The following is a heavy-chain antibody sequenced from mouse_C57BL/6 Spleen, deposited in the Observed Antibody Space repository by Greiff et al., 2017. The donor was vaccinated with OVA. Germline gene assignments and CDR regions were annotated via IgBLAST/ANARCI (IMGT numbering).Heavy chain of an antibody. Sequence: VQLQQSGPGLVKPSQSLSLTCSVTGYSITSGYYWNWIRQFPGNKLEWMGYISYDGSNNYNPSLKNRISITRDTSKNQFFLKLNSVTTEDTATDYCARDQGYVRFAYWGQGTLVTVSA. D-gene: IGHD2-14*01. CDR2: ISYDGSN. V-gene: IGHV3-6*01. J-gene: IGHJ3*01. CDR1: GYSITSGYY. CDR3: ARDQGYVRFAY.